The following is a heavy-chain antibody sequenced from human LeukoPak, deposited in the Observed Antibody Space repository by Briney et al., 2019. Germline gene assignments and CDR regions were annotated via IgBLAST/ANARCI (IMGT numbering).Heavy chain of an antibody. V-gene: IGHV4-59*01. J-gene: IGHJ3*02. CDR1: GGSISSYY. D-gene: IGHD3-22*01. Sequence: SETLSLTCTVSGGSISSYYWSWIRQPPGKGLEWIGYIYYSGSTNYNPSLKSRVTISVDTSKNQFSLKLSSVTAADTAAYYCARAGITYDSSGYYYGDDAFDIWGQGTMVTVSS. CDR2: IYYSGST. CDR3: ARAGITYDSSGYYYGDDAFDI.